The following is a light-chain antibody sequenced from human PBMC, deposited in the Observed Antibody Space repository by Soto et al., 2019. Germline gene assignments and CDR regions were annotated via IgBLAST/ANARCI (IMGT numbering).Light chain of an antibody. Sequence: QYALTQPASVSGSPGQSITISCTGTSSDVGGYNYVSWYQQHPGKAPKPMNYEVSNRPSGVSNRFSGSKSGNTASLTISGLQDEEDADYYCSSYSSSSTYVFGTGTKLTVL. CDR3: SSYSSSSTYV. V-gene: IGLV2-14*01. J-gene: IGLJ1*01. CDR1: SSDVGGYNY. CDR2: EVS.